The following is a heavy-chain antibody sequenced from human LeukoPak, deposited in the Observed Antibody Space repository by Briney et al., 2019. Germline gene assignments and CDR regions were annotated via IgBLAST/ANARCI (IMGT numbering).Heavy chain of an antibody. Sequence: GAPVKVSCKASGYTFTGYYMHWVRQAPGQGLEWMGWINPNSGGTNYAQKFQGRVTMTRDTSISTAYMELSSLRSEDTAVYYCARRGWNYLTSYYYYYMDVWGKGTTVTVSS. CDR1: GYTFTGYY. CDR2: INPNSGGT. V-gene: IGHV1-2*02. CDR3: ARRGWNYLTSYYYYYMDV. J-gene: IGHJ6*03. D-gene: IGHD1-7*01.